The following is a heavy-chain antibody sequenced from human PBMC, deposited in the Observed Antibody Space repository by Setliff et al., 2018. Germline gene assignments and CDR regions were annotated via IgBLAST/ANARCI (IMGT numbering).Heavy chain of an antibody. CDR1: GGSVSSASHY. Sequence: SETLSLTCTVSGGSVSSASHYWGWIRQAPGKGMEWIGSVYYSGYTYYKPSLQSRVTMSVDTSKNQFSLKLTSVTAADTAVYYCARVDFTMIQGVIGHWGQGTLVTVPQ. CDR3: ARVDFTMIQGVIGH. J-gene: IGHJ1*01. CDR2: VYYSGYT. V-gene: IGHV4-39*07. D-gene: IGHD3-10*01.